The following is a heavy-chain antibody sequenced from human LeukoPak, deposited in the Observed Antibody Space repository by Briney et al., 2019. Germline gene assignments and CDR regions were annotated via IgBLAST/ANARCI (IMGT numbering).Heavy chain of an antibody. CDR3: AKDRYGDYEAPFHYYMDA. J-gene: IGHJ6*03. V-gene: IGHV1-18*01. CDR1: GYTFTSYG. D-gene: IGHD5-12*01. Sequence: ASVKVSCKASGYTFTSYGISWVRQDPVQGLELIGLISAYNGVTNYAQKLQGRVTITRDTSIDTAYMQLSRLRSDDTAVYYCAKDRYGDYEAPFHYYMDAWGRGTTVTVSS. CDR2: ISAYNGVT.